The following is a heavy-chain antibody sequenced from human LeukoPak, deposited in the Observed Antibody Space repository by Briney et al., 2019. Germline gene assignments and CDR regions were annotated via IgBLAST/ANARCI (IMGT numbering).Heavy chain of an antibody. D-gene: IGHD2-2*01. CDR3: ARDQCSSTSCYVGVGIFDY. Sequence: ASVKVSCKASGYTFTSYGISWVRQAPGQGLEWMGWISAYNGNTNYAQRVQGRVTMTTDTATSTAYMELRSLRSDDTAVYYCARDQCSSTSCYVGVGIFDYWGQGTLVTVSS. CDR1: GYTFTSYG. J-gene: IGHJ4*02. CDR2: ISAYNGNT. V-gene: IGHV1-18*01.